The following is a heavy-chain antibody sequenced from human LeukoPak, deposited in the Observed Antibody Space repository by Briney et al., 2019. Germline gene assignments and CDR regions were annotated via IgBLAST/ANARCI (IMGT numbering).Heavy chain of an antibody. Sequence: ASAKVSCKASGYTFTSYYMHWVRQAPGQGLEWMGIINPSGGSTSYAQKFQGRVTMTRDTSTSTVYMELSSLRSEDTAVYYCARDRENMVRGVIGAFDIWGQGTMVTVSS. J-gene: IGHJ3*02. D-gene: IGHD3-10*01. CDR1: GYTFTSYY. CDR3: ARDRENMVRGVIGAFDI. V-gene: IGHV1-46*01. CDR2: INPSGGST.